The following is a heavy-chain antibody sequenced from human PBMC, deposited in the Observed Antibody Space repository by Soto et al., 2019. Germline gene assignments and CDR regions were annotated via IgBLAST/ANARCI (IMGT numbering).Heavy chain of an antibody. J-gene: IGHJ4*02. CDR1: GFPFSKAW. Sequence: EVQLVESGGGLVKPGGSLRLSCAASGFPFSKAWMSWVRQVPGKGLEWVGRIKSKADGGTTDYAAPVKGRFTISSDDSSNTLYLQMNSLITEDTAVYYCTKVLGYFSGCNCFTFDYWGQGAVVTVSS. CDR2: IKSKADGGTT. V-gene: IGHV3-15*01. CDR3: TKVLGYFSGCNCFTFDY. D-gene: IGHD2-15*01.